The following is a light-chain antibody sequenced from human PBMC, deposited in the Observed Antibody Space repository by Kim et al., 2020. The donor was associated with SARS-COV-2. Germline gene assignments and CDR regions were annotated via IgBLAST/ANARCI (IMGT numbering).Light chain of an antibody. J-gene: IGLJ3*02. Sequence: QTDTLTCTGNSNNVGDQGAAWLQQHQGHPPKLLSYRNDNRPSGISERFSASRSGNTASLTITGLQPEDEADYYCSAWDSSLSAWVFGGGTKLTVL. CDR3: SAWDSSLSAWV. V-gene: IGLV10-54*04. CDR2: RND. CDR1: SNNVGDQG.